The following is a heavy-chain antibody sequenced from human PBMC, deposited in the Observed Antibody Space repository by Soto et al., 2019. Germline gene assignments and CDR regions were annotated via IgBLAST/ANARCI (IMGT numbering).Heavy chain of an antibody. J-gene: IGHJ6*02. CDR3: AKDRGIAVAGPVYYGMDV. CDR2: IIPIFGTA. CDR1: GGTFSSYA. V-gene: IGHV1-69*13. D-gene: IGHD6-19*01. Sequence: SVKVSCKASGGTFSSYAISWVRQAPGQGLEWMGGIIPIFGTANYAQKFQGRVTITADESTSTAYMELSSLRSEDTAVYYCAKDRGIAVAGPVYYGMDVWGQGTTVTVSS.